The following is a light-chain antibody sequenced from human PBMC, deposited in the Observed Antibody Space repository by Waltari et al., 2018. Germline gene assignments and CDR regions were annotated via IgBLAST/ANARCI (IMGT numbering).Light chain of an antibody. V-gene: IGKV3-15*01. Sequence: EIVMTQSPGTLSASPGERATLSCAASQNVSKNLAWYQQKGGQAPRLLVYDASTRATGIPARFSGSGSGTEYTLTISSLQSEDCALYYCQQDEKWPPYTFGPGTKLEIK. CDR1: QNVSKN. J-gene: IGKJ2*01. CDR2: DAS. CDR3: QQDEKWPPYT.